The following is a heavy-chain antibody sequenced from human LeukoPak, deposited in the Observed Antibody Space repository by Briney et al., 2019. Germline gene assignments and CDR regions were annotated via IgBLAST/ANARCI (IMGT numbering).Heavy chain of an antibody. D-gene: IGHD6-19*01. CDR3: ARVSGWYWFVN. V-gene: IGHV3-64*01. CDR2: ISSDGSIT. CDR1: GFTFRSYA. Sequence: GGSLRLSCAASGFTFRSYAMHWVRQAPGKGLEYVSAISSDGSITYYANSVKVRFTISRDNSKNTLYLQMGSLRADDTAVYYCARVSGWYWFVNWGQGTLVTVSS. J-gene: IGHJ4*02.